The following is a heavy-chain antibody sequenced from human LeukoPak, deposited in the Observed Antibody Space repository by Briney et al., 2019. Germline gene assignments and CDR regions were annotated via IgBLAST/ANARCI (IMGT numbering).Heavy chain of an antibody. D-gene: IGHD3-22*01. CDR1: GGTFSSYA. CDR2: IIPIFGTA. Sequence: SVKVSCKASGGTFSSYAISWVRQAPGQGLEWMGGIIPIFGTANYAQKFQGRVTITADKPTSTAYMELSSLRSEDTAVYYCARVFPYDSSGYYYGYWGQGTLVTVSS. CDR3: ARVFPYDSSGYYYGY. J-gene: IGHJ4*02. V-gene: IGHV1-69*06.